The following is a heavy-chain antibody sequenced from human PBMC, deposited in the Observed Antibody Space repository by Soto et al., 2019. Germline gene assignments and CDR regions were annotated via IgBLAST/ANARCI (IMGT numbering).Heavy chain of an antibody. CDR1: GGSISSGGYS. CDR3: ARRRGFPYYYGMDV. V-gene: IGHV4-30-2*01. J-gene: IGHJ6*02. CDR2: IYHSGST. Sequence: QLQLQESGSGLVKPSQTLSLTCAVSGGSISSGGYSWSWIRQPPGKGLEWIGYIYHSGSTYYHTSLKSRVTISVDRSKNQFSLKLSSVTAADRAVYYCARRRGFPYYYGMDVWGQGTTVTVSS. D-gene: IGHD5-12*01.